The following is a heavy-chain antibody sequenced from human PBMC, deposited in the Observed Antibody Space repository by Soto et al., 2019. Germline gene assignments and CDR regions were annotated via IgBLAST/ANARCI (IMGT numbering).Heavy chain of an antibody. V-gene: IGHV3-53*01. CDR3: ARAREPEYSSSIFFDY. D-gene: IGHD6-6*01. CDR1: GLTVSRTQ. J-gene: IGHJ4*02. CDR2: IYSGGST. Sequence: EVQLVEAGGGLIQPGGSLRLSCVVSGLTVSRTQMSWVRQAPGKGLQWVSVIYSGGSTYYANAVKGRFTISRDISENTVYLELDKLTVDDTAVYYCARAREPEYSSSIFFDYWGRGTLVTVSS.